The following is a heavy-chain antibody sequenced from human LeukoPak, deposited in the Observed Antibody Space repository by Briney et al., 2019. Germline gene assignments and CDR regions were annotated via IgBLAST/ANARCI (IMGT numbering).Heavy chain of an antibody. CDR2: ISSSSSFR. J-gene: IGHJ4*02. D-gene: IGHD3-22*01. CDR3: ARESSGYFY. V-gene: IGHV3-21*01. Sequence: SGGSLRLPCAASGFNFSSYSMNWVRQAPGKGLEWVSSISSSSSFRYYADSVKGRFTISRDNAKNSLYLQMNSLRAEDTAVYYCARESSGYFYWGRGTLVTVSS. CDR1: GFNFSSYS.